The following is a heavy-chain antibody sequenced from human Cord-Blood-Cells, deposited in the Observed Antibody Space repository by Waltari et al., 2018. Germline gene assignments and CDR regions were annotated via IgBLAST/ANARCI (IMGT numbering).Heavy chain of an antibody. V-gene: IGHV3-30-3*01. J-gene: IGHJ3*02. CDR1: GFTFSSYA. D-gene: IGHD6-19*01. CDR2: ISYDGSNK. Sequence: QVQLVESGGGVVQPGRSLRLSCAASGFTFSSYAMPWVRPAPGKGLEWVAVISYDGSNKYYADSVKGRFTISRDNSKNTLYLQMNSLRAEDTAVYYCARPWRGIAVAGQGDAFDIWGQGTMVTVSS. CDR3: ARPWRGIAVAGQGDAFDI.